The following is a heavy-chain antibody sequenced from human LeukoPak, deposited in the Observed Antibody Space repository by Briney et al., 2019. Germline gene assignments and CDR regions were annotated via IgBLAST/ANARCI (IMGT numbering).Heavy chain of an antibody. CDR1: GGSISSYY. J-gene: IGHJ4*02. D-gene: IGHD3-3*01. CDR2: IYYSGST. CDR3: ARDRTYYDFWSGTTNIFDY. V-gene: IGHV4-59*12. Sequence: SETLSLTCTVSGGSISSYYWSWIRQPPGKGLEWIGYIYYSGSTNYNPSLKSRVTISVDTSKNQFFLKLSSVTAADTAVYYCARDRTYYDFWSGTTNIFDYWGQGTLVTVSS.